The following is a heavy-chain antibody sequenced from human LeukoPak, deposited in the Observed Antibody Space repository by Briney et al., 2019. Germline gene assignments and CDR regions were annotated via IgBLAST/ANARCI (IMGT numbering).Heavy chain of an antibody. Sequence: GESLKISCRGFGYSFTSYWIAWVRQMPGKGLEWMGIIYPGDSDTRYSPSFQGLVTFSADKSISTAYLQWSSLKASDTAMYYCARHLGSYPFDCWGQGTLVTVSS. V-gene: IGHV5-51*01. CDR2: IYPGDSDT. D-gene: IGHD1-26*01. J-gene: IGHJ4*02. CDR1: GYSFTSYW. CDR3: ARHLGSYPFDC.